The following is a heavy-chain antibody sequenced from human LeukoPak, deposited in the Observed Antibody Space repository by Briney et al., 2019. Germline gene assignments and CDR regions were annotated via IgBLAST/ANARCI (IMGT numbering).Heavy chain of an antibody. V-gene: IGHV3-48*03. J-gene: IGHJ4*02. Sequence: PGGSLRLSCAASGFTFSSYEMNWVRQAPGKGLEWVSYISSSGSTIYYADSVKGRFNISGDNAKNALYLQMNSLRAEDTAVYYCARDYDVSGSYGGWGQGTLVTVSS. CDR3: ARDYDVSGSYGG. D-gene: IGHD1-26*01. CDR1: GFTFSSYE. CDR2: ISSSGSTI.